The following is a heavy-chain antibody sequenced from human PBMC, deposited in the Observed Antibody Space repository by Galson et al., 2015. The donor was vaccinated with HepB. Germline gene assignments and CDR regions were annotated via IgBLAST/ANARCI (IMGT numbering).Heavy chain of an antibody. V-gene: IGHV4-39*01. D-gene: IGHD1-1*01. CDR3: ARHEFILMGTTVTCNAFDI. J-gene: IGHJ3*02. CDR2: IYYSGST. Sequence: LSLTCTVSGGSISSSSYYWGWIRQPPGKGLEWIGSIYYSGSTYYNPSLKSRVTISVDTSKNQFSLKLSSVTAADTAVYYCARHEFILMGTTVTCNAFDIWGQGTMVTVSS. CDR1: GGSISSSSYY.